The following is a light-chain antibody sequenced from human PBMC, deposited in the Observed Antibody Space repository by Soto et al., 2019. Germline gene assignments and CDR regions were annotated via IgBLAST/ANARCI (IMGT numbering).Light chain of an antibody. J-gene: IGLJ2*01. CDR2: EDR. Sequence: SYELTQPPSVSVSPGQTASITCSGDKLGDKYSRWYQQKPGQSPVLVIYEDRKRPSGIPERFSGSKSGNTATLTISGTQAMDEADYYCQAWDSSTPVVFGGGTKLTVL. V-gene: IGLV3-1*01. CDR3: QAWDSSTPVV. CDR1: KLGDKY.